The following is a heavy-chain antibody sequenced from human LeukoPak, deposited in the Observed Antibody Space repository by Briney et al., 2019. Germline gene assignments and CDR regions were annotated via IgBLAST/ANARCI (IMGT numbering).Heavy chain of an antibody. D-gene: IGHD3-16*02. V-gene: IGHV3-7*01. CDR3: ARARGGVTFGGVIVPYYFDY. CDR1: GFTFSSYW. CDR2: IKQDGSEK. Sequence: GGSLRLSCAASGFTFSSYWMSWVRQAPGKGPEWVANIKQDGSEKYYVDSVKGRFTISRDNAKNSLYLQMNSLRAEDTAVYYCARARGGVTFGGVIVPYYFDYWGQGTLVTVSS. J-gene: IGHJ4*02.